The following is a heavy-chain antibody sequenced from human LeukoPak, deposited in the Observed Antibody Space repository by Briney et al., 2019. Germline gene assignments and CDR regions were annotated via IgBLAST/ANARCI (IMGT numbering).Heavy chain of an antibody. CDR3: ARSRYCSGGSCYVDY. V-gene: IGHV3-48*03. Sequence: GGSLRLSCAASGFTFSTYQMNWARRPPGKGLQWVSYISSGGNTIYYAESVKGRFTISRDNAKNSLYLQMNSLRAEDTAVYYCARSRYCSGGSCYVDYWGRGTLVTVSS. J-gene: IGHJ4*02. D-gene: IGHD2-15*01. CDR2: ISSGGNTI. CDR1: GFTFSTYQ.